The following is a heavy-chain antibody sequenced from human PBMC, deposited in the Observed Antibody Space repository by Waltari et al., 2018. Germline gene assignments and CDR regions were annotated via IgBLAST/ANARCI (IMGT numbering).Heavy chain of an antibody. CDR1: GYRFTDYY. J-gene: IGHJ3*01. CDR3: VTALGDRSSASRPFDV. V-gene: IGHV1-69-2*01. CDR2: VDPEEGET. Sequence: EVQLLQSGTELKKPGSTVKISCQVSGYRFTDYYIHWVQQAPGKGPQWMGLVDPEEGETIYAERSQGRVTITADTSTETAFMELSSLTSDDTAVYYCVTALGDRSSASRPFDVWGLGTLITVSS. D-gene: IGHD3-10*01.